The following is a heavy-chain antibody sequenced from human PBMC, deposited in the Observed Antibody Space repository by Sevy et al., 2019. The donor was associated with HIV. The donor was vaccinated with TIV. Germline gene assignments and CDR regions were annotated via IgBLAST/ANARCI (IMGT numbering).Heavy chain of an antibody. V-gene: IGHV3-48*03. CDR2: ISYSGSST. J-gene: IGHJ4*02. CDR3: ARDLPPSATTVAHFDY. D-gene: IGHD4-17*01. Sequence: GGSLRLSCIASGFMFSSYEMNWVRQAPGKGLEWISYISYSGSSTYYSDPVKGRFTISRDTAKNSLYLQMNSLRAEDTAVYYCARDLPPSATTVAHFDYWGQGTLVTVSS. CDR1: GFMFSSYE.